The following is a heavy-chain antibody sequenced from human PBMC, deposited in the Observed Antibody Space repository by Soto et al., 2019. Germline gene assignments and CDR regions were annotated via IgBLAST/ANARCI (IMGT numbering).Heavy chain of an antibody. CDR1: GDSFTSYG. Sequence: GASVRVSCKGSGDSFTSYGIHCVCRAPGQRLEWMGWINAGNGNTKYSQKFQGRVTITRDTSASTAYMELSSLISEDTAVYYCARGFPLSFHPRGPGPLVTVSS. CDR2: INAGNGNT. J-gene: IGHJ5*02. V-gene: IGHV1-3*01. D-gene: IGHD3-3*01. CDR3: ARGFPLSFHP.